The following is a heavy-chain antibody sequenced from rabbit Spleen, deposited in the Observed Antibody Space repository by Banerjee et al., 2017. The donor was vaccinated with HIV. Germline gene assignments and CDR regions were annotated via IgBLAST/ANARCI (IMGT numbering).Heavy chain of an antibody. CDR3: AKSSGFYSDGTAGGPYYFDL. V-gene: IGHV1S45*01. CDR1: GIDFSSSYY. J-gene: IGHJ4*01. D-gene: IGHD6-1*01. Sequence: QEQLVESGGGLVQPEGSLTLTCKASGIDFSSSYYMCWVRQAPGKGLEWIACIYNGNGNTYYATWAKGRFTISKTSSTTVTLQVTSLTAADTATYFCAKSSGFYSDGTAGGPYYFDLWGPGTLVTVS. CDR2: IYNGNGNT.